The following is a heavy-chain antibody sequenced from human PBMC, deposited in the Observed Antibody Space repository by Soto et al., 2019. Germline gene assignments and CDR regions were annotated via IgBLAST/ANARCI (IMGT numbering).Heavy chain of an antibody. CDR2: IKQDENGK. CDR3: ATHDGPAAAALFLDF. CDR1: GFTFSSRW. Sequence: EVQLVESGGGLVQPGGSLRLSCEASGFTFSSRWMTWVRQGPGKGLEWVANIKQDENGKDYVDSVKGRFTISRDNAKNSRYLQMNSPRAEGTTVYYCATHDGPAAAALFLDFWGQGTLVTVSS. J-gene: IGHJ4*02. V-gene: IGHV3-7*02. D-gene: IGHD6-13*01.